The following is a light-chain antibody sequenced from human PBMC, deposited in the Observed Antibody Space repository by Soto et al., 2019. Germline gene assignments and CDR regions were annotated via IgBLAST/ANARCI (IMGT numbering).Light chain of an antibody. V-gene: IGLV1-40*01. J-gene: IGLJ3*02. CDR2: GNS. CDR1: SSNIGAGYD. Sequence: QSVLTQPPSVSGAPGQRVTISCTGSSSNIGAGYDVHWYQQLPGTAPKLIIYGNSNRPSGVPDRFSGSKSGTSASLAITGLRAEDEADDYCQSYDSSLSGGVFGGGTKLTVL. CDR3: QSYDSSLSGGV.